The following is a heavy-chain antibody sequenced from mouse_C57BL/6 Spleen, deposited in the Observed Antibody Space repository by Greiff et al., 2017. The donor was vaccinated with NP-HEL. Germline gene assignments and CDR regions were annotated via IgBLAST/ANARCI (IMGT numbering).Heavy chain of an antibody. J-gene: IGHJ2*01. CDR1: GFTFSDYG. V-gene: IGHV5-17*01. D-gene: IGHD1-1*01. Sequence: EVHLVESGGGLVKPGGSLKLSCAASGFTFSDYGMHWVRQAPEKGLEWVAYISSGSSTIYYADTVKGRFTISRDIAKNTLFLQMTSLRSEDTAMYYCARPYYYGSSYFDYWGQGTTLTVSS. CDR3: ARPYYYGSSYFDY. CDR2: ISSGSSTI.